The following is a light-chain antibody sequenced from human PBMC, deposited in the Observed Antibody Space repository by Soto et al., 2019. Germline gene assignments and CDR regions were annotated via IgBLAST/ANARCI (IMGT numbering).Light chain of an antibody. Sequence: QSALTQPASVSGSPGQSITISCTGTSSDVGGYDFVSWYQHHPGKVPKLMIFEVSKRPSGVSNRFSGSKSGTSASLAITALQAEDEGDYFCQSYDSILSGYVFGTGTKLTVL. J-gene: IGLJ1*01. V-gene: IGLV2-14*01. CDR2: EVS. CDR3: QSYDSILSGYV. CDR1: SSDVGGYDF.